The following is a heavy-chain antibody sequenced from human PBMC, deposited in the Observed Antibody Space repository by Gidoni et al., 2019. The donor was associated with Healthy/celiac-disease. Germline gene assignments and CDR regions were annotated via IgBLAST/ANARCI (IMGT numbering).Heavy chain of an antibody. Sequence: QVQLQESGPGLVKPSETLSLTCTVSGGSISSYYWSWIRQPPGKGLEWIGYIYYSGSTNYNPSLKSRVTISVDTSKNQFSLKLSSVTAADTAVYYCARASGYSGYDRPMYYFDYWGQGTLVTVSS. J-gene: IGHJ4*02. V-gene: IGHV4-59*01. CDR3: ARASGYSGYDRPMYYFDY. CDR1: GGSISSYY. CDR2: IYYSGST. D-gene: IGHD5-12*01.